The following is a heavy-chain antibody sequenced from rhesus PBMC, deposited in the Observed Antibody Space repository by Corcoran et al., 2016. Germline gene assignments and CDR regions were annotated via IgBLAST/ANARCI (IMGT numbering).Heavy chain of an antibody. J-gene: IGHJ6*01. V-gene: IGHV4-80*01. CDR2: INGNSGST. D-gene: IGHD5-24*01. CDR1: GGSFSSYW. CDR3: ARDSGGLDS. Sequence: QVQLPESGPGLVKPSETLSLTCAVSGGSFSSYWWRWFRQPPGKGLEWIGEINGNSGSTNYNPSLKSRVTISKDASKNQFSLKLSSVTAADTAVYYCARDSGGLDSWGQGVVVTVSS.